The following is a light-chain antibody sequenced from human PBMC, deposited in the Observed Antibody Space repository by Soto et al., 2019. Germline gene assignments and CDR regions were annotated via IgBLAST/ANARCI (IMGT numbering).Light chain of an antibody. Sequence: DIQMTQSPSSLSVSVGDRVTITCQASHDITNFLNWYQQKPGKAPKLLIYDVSKLETGVPSRFRGSGSGTDFTLTISSLQPEDIATYFCQQYDDLPITFGQGTRLDVK. V-gene: IGKV1-33*01. CDR2: DVS. J-gene: IGKJ5*01. CDR1: HDITNF. CDR3: QQYDDLPIT.